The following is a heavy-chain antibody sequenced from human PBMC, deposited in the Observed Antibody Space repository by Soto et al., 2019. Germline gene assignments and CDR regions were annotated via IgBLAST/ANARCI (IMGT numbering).Heavy chain of an antibody. J-gene: IGHJ4*02. CDR2: IIPIFGTA. CDR1: GGTFSSYA. D-gene: IGHD6-19*01. CDR3: ARAVAVAGPTVDD. Sequence: SVKVSCKASGGTFSSYAISWVRQAPGQGLEWMGGIIPIFGTANYAQKFQGRVTITADESTSTAYMELSSLRSEDTAVYYCARAVAVAGPTVDDWGQGTLVIVSS. V-gene: IGHV1-69*13.